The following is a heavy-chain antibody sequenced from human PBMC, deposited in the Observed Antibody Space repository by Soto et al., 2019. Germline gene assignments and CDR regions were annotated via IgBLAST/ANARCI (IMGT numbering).Heavy chain of an antibody. CDR3: AHSSAPLFLYYYYYMDV. CDR2: IYWDDDK. J-gene: IGHJ6*03. D-gene: IGHD6-6*01. CDR1: GFSLSTSGVG. V-gene: IGHV2-5*02. Sequence: SGPTLVNPTQTLTLACTFSGFSLSTSGVGVGWIRQPPGKALEWLALIYWDDDKRYSPSLKSRLTITKDTSKNQVVLTMTNMDPVDTATYYCAHSSAPLFLYYYYYMDVWGKGTTVTVSS.